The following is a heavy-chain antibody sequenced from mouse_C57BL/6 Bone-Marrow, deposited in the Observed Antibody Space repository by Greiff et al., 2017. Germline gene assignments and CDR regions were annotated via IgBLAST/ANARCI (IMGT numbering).Heavy chain of an antibody. CDR1: GYTFTSYW. D-gene: IGHD1-1*01. V-gene: IGHV1-69*01. J-gene: IGHJ4*01. CDR2: LEPYDSYT. CDR3: AREGFMTAKDY. Sequence: QVQLQQPGAELVMPGASVKLSCKASGYTFTSYWMHWVKQRPGQGLEWIGELEPYDSYTKYNKTFKGKSTLTVDKSASPSYMQLSSLTAKYSSVYYYAREGFMTAKDYWGQGTSVTVSS.